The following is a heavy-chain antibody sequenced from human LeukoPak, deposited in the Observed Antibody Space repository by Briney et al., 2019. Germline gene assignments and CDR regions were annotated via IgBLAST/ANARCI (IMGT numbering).Heavy chain of an antibody. CDR2: IKSKTDGGTT. J-gene: IGHJ4*02. D-gene: IGHD2-8*01. Sequence: PGGSLRLSCAASGFTFSNAWMSWVRQAPGKGLEWVGRIKSKTDGGTTDYAAPVKGRFTISRDDSKNTLYLQMNSLKTEDTAVYYCTTDVGYCTNGVCLRDYWGQGTLVTVSS. CDR3: TTDVGYCTNGVCLRDY. CDR1: GFTFSNAW. V-gene: IGHV3-15*01.